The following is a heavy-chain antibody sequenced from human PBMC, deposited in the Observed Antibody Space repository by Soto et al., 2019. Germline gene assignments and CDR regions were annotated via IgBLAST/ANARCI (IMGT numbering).Heavy chain of an antibody. Sequence: GGSLRLSCAASGFTFSSYWMSWVRQAPGKGLEWVANIKQDGSEKYYVDSVKGRFTISRDNAKNSLYLQMNSLRAEDTAVYYCARDRGAIPYYYYYYGMDVWGQGTTVTVSS. CDR3: ARDRGAIPYYYYYYGMDV. V-gene: IGHV3-7*03. J-gene: IGHJ6*02. D-gene: IGHD2-2*01. CDR1: GFTFSSYW. CDR2: IKQDGSEK.